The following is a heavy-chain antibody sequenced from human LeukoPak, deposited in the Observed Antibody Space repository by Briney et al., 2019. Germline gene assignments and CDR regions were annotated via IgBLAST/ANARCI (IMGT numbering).Heavy chain of an antibody. J-gene: IGHJ4*02. CDR3: TRSVGGYCGGDCYPYFDY. V-gene: IGHV3-49*04. CDR2: IRSEAYGGTT. D-gene: IGHD2-21*02. CDR1: GFTFGDYA. Sequence: GRSLRLSCTASGFTFGDYAMSWVRQAPGKGLEWVGFIRSEAYGGTTEYAASVKGRFTISRDDSKSIAYLQMNSLKTEDTAVYYCTRSVGGYCGGDCYPYFDYWGQGTLVTVSS.